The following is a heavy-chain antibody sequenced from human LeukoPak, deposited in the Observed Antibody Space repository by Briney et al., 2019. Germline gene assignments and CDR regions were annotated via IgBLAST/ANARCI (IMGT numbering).Heavy chain of an antibody. D-gene: IGHD6-13*01. CDR2: INSDGSST. CDR3: AGSSSWDYYFDY. V-gene: IGHV3-74*01. Sequence: GGSLRLSCAASGFTFSSYWMHWVRQAPGKGLVWVSRINSDGSSTYYADSVKGRFTISRDNSKNTLYLQMNSLRAEDTAVYYCAGSSSWDYYFDYWGQGTLVTVSS. J-gene: IGHJ4*02. CDR1: GFTFSSYW.